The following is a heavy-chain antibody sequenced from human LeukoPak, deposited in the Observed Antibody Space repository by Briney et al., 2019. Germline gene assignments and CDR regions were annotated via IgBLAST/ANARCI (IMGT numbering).Heavy chain of an antibody. D-gene: IGHD3-9*01. CDR2: INHSGNT. J-gene: IGHJ4*02. CDR3: ASRGGTYDILTGYSNPTNFDH. V-gene: IGHV4-34*01. CDR1: GGSFSGYY. Sequence: SETLSLTCPVYGGSFSGYYWSWIRQPPGKGLVWIGEINHSGNTKYNPPLKSRVPISVDTSKNQFSLKLSSVPAADTAVYYCASRGGTYDILTGYSNPTNFDHWGQGTLVTVSS.